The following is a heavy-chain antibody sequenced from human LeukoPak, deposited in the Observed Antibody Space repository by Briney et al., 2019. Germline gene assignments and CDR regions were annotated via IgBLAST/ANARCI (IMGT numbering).Heavy chain of an antibody. V-gene: IGHV4-61*09. D-gene: IGHD3-9*01. CDR1: GGSISSGSYY. J-gene: IGHJ5*02. CDR2: IHTSGST. Sequence: PSETLSLTCTVSGGSISSGSYYWSWIRQPAGSGLEWIGHIHTSGSTNYNPSLKSRVTISVDTSKNQFSLKLSSATAADTAMYYCAREAYDVLTSDWFDPWGQGTLVTVSS. CDR3: AREAYDVLTSDWFDP.